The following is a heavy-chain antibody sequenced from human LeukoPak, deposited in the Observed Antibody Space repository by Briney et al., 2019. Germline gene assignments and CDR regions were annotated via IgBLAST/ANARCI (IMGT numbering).Heavy chain of an antibody. V-gene: IGHV1-24*01. CDR3: ATLDSYYDNSGRPLLPD. J-gene: IGHJ4*02. D-gene: IGHD3-22*01. Sequence: ASVKVSCKVSGYSVTELSMHWVRQAPGLGLEWMGGFNREDAAPIYAQQFQGRVTMTEDTSTDTTYMELSSLRSEDTALYYCATLDSYYDNSGRPLLPDWGQGTLATVSS. CDR2: FNREDAAP. CDR1: GYSVTELS.